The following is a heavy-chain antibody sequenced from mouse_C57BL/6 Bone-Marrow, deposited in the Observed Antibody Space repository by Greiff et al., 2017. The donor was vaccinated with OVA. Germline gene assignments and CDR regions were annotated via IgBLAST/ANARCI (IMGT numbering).Heavy chain of an antibody. D-gene: IGHD1-1*01. J-gene: IGHJ1*03. V-gene: IGHV1-15*01. CDR2: IDPETGGT. Sequence: QVHVKQSGAELVRPGASVTLSCKASGYTFTDYEMHWVKQTPVHGLEWIGAIDPETGGTAYNQKFKGKAILTADKSSSTAYMGLRSLTSEDSAVYYCTRVYYYGSSYGFDVWGTGTTVTVSS. CDR3: TRVYYYGSSYGFDV. CDR1: GYTFTDYE.